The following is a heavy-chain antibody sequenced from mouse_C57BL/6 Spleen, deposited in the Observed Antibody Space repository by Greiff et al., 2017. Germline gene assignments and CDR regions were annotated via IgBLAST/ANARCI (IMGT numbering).Heavy chain of an antibody. D-gene: IGHD1-1*01. CDR2: INPSTGGT. Sequence: VQLQQSGPELVKPGASVKISCKASGYSFTGYYMNWVKQSPEKSLEWIGEINPSTGGTTYNQKFKAKATLTVDKSSSTAYLQLKSLTSEDSAVYYCARPYGYYAMDDWGQGTSVTVSS. V-gene: IGHV1-42*01. J-gene: IGHJ4*01. CDR1: GYSFTGYY. CDR3: ARPYGYYAMDD.